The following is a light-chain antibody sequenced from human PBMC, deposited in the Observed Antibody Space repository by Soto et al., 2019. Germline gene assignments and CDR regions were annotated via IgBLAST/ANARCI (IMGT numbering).Light chain of an antibody. V-gene: IGLV1-44*01. J-gene: IGLJ2*01. CDR1: RSNIGSNT. CDR2: GSA. Sequence: QSVLTQPPSASGTPGQRVTISCSGSRSNIGSNTVNWYQQLPGTVPKLLIYGSAQRPSGVPDRFSGSKSGTSASLAISGLQSEDEADYYSAAWDDTLKGPGFGGGTKLTVL. CDR3: AAWDDTLKGPG.